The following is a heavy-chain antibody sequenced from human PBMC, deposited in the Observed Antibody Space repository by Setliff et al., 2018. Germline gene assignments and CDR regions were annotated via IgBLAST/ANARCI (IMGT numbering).Heavy chain of an antibody. Sequence: ASVKVSCKASGYTFSAFYIYWVRQAPGQGLEWMGWINPNSGGTNYAQKLQGRVTMTTDTSTSTAYMELRSLRSDDTAVYYCARSQWLVRIDYWGQGTLVTVSS. D-gene: IGHD6-19*01. CDR2: INPNSGGT. V-gene: IGHV1-2*02. CDR3: ARSQWLVRIDY. CDR1: GYTFSAFY. J-gene: IGHJ4*02.